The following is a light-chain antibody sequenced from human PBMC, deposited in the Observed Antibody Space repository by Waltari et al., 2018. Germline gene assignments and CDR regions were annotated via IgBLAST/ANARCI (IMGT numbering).Light chain of an antibody. CDR2: GAS. V-gene: IGKV3-20*01. CDR1: QRIRRT. J-gene: IGKJ1*01. CDR3: QHYVSLPAT. Sequence: EIVLPQSPGTLSLSPGARATRPGRASQRIRRTLAWYKQKPGQAPRLLIYGASPRATGIPERFSGGGSGTDFSLTISRLEPEDFAVYYCQHYVSLPATFGQGTKVEIK.